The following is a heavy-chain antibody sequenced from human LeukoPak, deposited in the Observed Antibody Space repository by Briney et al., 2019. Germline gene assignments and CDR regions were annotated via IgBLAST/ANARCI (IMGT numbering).Heavy chain of an antibody. J-gene: IGHJ4*02. CDR3: ARGGSRICDFWSGYGYFDY. CDR1: GGSFSGYY. CDR2: INHSGST. D-gene: IGHD3-3*01. Sequence: SETLSLTCAVYGGSFSGYYWSWIRQPPGKGLEWIGEINHSGSTNYNPSLKSRVTISVDTSKNQFSLKLSSVTAADTAVYYCARGGSRICDFWSGYGYFDYWGQGTLVTVSS. V-gene: IGHV4-34*01.